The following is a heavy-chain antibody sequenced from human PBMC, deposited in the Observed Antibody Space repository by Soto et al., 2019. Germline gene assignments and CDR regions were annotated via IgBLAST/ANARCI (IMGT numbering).Heavy chain of an antibody. CDR2: IRGSTYGGTT. Sequence: GGSLRLSCTFSGFTSDDYDYALTWVRQAPGKGLQWLGLIRGSTYGGTTGYAASVKGRFTISRDDSKGITYLQMNSLKTEDTDVYYCSRHRAFYGLHVSGPGPTVTVSS. CDR1: GFTSDDYDYA. J-gene: IGHJ6*02. CDR3: SRHRAFYGLHV. V-gene: IGHV3-49*04.